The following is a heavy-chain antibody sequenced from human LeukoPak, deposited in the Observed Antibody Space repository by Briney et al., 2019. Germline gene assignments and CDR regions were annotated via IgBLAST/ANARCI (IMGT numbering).Heavy chain of an antibody. J-gene: IGHJ1*01. CDR3: AKGVEY. CDR2: IIGYIT. Sequence: GSLRLSCAASGFTFSGSAMSWVRQAPGEGLEWISSIIGYITYYADSVKGRFTISRDTSKNTLYLQMNALRAEDTAVYYCAKGVEYWGQGTLVPVSS. V-gene: IGHV3-23*01. CDR1: GFTFSGSA.